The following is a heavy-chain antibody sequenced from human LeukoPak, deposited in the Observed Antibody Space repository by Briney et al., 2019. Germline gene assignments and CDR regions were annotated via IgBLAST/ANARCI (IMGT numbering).Heavy chain of an antibody. D-gene: IGHD6-13*01. V-gene: IGHV4-39*07. CDR1: GGSISSSSYY. J-gene: IGHJ6*03. CDR2: IYYSGST. Sequence: SETLSLTCTVSGGSISSSSYYWGWLRQPPGTGLEWIGSIYYSGSTYYNPSLKSRVTISVDTSKNQFSLKLSSVTAADTAVYYCARGIALYYYYYMDVWGKGTTVTVSS. CDR3: ARGIALYYYYYMDV.